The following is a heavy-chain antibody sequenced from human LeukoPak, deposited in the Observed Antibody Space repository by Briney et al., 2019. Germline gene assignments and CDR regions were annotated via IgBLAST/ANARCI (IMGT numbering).Heavy chain of an antibody. CDR1: GFIFSNAW. J-gene: IGHJ4*02. CDR2: IKSKTDGGTT. CDR3: TTVGIAVAGTGG. D-gene: IGHD6-19*01. Sequence: GGTLRLSCAASGFIFSNAWMSWVRQAPGEGLEWGGRIKSKTDGGTTDYGAFVKGRFTISRDDSKNTLSLQMNSLRTEDAAVYYCTTVGIAVAGTGGWGQGTLVTVSS. V-gene: IGHV3-15*01.